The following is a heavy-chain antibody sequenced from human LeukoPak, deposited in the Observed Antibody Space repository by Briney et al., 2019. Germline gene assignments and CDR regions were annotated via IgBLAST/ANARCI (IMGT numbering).Heavy chain of an antibody. CDR2: ISWNSGSI. CDR3: AKDIFTGIAAAGAIDY. V-gene: IGHV3-9*01. CDR1: GFTFDDYA. D-gene: IGHD6-13*01. Sequence: GGSLRLSCAASGFTFDDYAMHWVRQAPGKGLEWGSGISWNSGSIGYADSVKGRFTISRDNAKNSLYLQMNSLRAEDTALYYCAKDIFTGIAAAGAIDYWGQGTLVTVSS. J-gene: IGHJ4*02.